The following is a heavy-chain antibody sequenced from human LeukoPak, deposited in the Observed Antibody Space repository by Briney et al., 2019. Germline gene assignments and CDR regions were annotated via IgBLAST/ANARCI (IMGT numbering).Heavy chain of an antibody. Sequence: GGSLRLSCAASGFTFDDYGMSWVRQAPGKGLEWVSGINWNGGSTGYADSVKGRFTISRDNAKNSLYLQMNSLRAEDTAVYYCARDPGYYDSSGYFPAYFQHWGQGTLVTVPS. J-gene: IGHJ1*01. V-gene: IGHV3-20*04. CDR3: ARDPGYYDSSGYFPAYFQH. D-gene: IGHD3-22*01. CDR1: GFTFDDYG. CDR2: INWNGGST.